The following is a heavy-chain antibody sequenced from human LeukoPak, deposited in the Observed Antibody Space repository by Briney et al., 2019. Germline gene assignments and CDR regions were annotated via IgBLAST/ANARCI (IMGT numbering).Heavy chain of an antibody. V-gene: IGHV3-33*01. J-gene: IGHJ4*02. CDR3: ARDPYALYYFDY. CDR1: GFTFSSYG. CDR2: IWYDGSNK. D-gene: IGHD2-2*01. Sequence: GGSLSLSCAASGFTFSSYGMHWVRQAPGKGLEWVAVIWYDGSNKYYADSVKGRFTISRDNSKNTLYLQMNSLRAEDTAVYYCARDPYALYYFDYWGQGTLVTVSS.